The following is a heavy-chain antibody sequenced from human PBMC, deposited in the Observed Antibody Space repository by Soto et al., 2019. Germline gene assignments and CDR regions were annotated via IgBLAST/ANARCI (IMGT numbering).Heavy chain of an antibody. V-gene: IGHV4-4*02. CDR1: GGSISSSNW. CDR2: IYHSGST. J-gene: IGHJ2*01. CDR3: ARDLVDTAMNGDFEL. D-gene: IGHD5-18*01. Sequence: QVQLQESGPGLVKPSGTLSLTCAVSGGSISSSNWWSWVRQPPGKGLEWIGEIYHSGSTNYNPSLKSRVTISVHESTIPFSPTLSSVTAADTAVYYCARDLVDTAMNGDFELWGRGTLVTVSS.